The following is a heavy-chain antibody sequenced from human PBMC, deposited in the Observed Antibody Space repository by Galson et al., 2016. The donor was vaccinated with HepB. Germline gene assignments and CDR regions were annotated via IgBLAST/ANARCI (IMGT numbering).Heavy chain of an antibody. D-gene: IGHD1-26*01. CDR2: IYYGGST. CDR1: GGSIRGTSYC. J-gene: IGHJ2*01. Sequence: ETLSLTCTVSGGSIRGTSYCWGWIRQPPGKGLEWIGSIYYGGSTHYNSSLKSRVTMPIDTSNNQVYLKLSFVTAADTAMYYCARHESPGAVSSIFDLWGRGTLVTVSS. V-gene: IGHV4-39*01. CDR3: ARHESPGAVSSIFDL.